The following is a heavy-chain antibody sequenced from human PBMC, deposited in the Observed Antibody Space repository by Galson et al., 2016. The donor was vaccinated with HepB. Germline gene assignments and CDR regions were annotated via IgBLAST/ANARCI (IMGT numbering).Heavy chain of an antibody. Sequence: SLRLSCADSGFTFSSYWMHWVRQAPGKGLVWVSRINSDGSSTSYADSVKGRFTISRDNAKNTLYLQMYSLRAEDTAVYYCARASLHMVRGVSQWYFDPWGRCTLVTVSS. CDR3: ARASLHMVRGVSQWYFDP. CDR2: INSDGSST. J-gene: IGHJ2*01. D-gene: IGHD3-10*01. CDR1: GFTFSSYW. V-gene: IGHV3-74*01.